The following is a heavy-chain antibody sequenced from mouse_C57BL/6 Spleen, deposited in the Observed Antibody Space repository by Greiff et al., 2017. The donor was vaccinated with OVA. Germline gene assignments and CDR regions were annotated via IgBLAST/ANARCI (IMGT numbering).Heavy chain of an antibody. CDR1: GYTFTDYE. V-gene: IGHV1-15*01. D-gene: IGHD4-1*01. J-gene: IGHJ4*01. CDR3: TMGGTRYYAMDY. Sequence: QVQLQQSGAELVRPGASVTLSCKASGYTFTDYEMHWVKQTPVHGLEWIGAIDPETGGTAYNQKFKGKAILTADKSSSTAYMELRSLTSEDSAVYYCTMGGTRYYAMDYWGQGTSVTVSS. CDR2: IDPETGGT.